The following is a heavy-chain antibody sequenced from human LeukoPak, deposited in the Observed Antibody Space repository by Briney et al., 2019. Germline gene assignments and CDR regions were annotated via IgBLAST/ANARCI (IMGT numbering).Heavy chain of an antibody. CDR1: GYTFTNQA. J-gene: IGHJ6*03. Sequence: ASVKVSCKASGYTFTNQAINWVRHAPGQGLEYMGWIDTNTGNPTYAQAFTGRIVFSLDTSVSTAYLQIRSLKAEDTAVYFCARRSMVQHMDVWGNGTTVIVSS. D-gene: IGHD3-10*01. CDR3: ARRSMVQHMDV. CDR2: IDTNTGNP. V-gene: IGHV7-4-1*02.